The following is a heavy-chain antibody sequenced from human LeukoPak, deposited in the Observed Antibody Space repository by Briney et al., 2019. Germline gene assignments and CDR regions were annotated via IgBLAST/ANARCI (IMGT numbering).Heavy chain of an antibody. D-gene: IGHD1-26*01. CDR1: GFTVSSNY. CDR3: ARDPVGAIGYGMDV. Sequence: GGSLRLSCAASGFTVSSNYMSWVRQAPGKGLEWVGVIYSGGTTYYADSVKRRFTISRDTYKNTLYLQLNSLTAEDTDVYYCARDPVGAIGYGMDVWGQGTTVTVSS. CDR2: IYSGGTT. J-gene: IGHJ6*02. V-gene: IGHV3-66*01.